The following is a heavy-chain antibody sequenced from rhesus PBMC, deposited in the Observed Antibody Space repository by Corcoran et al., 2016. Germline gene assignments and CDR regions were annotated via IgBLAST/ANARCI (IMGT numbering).Heavy chain of an antibody. CDR3: AIDFSWNYGGARDAFDF. Sequence: EVQLVESGGGLVQPGGSLRLSCAASGFTFSSYAMQWVHQAPGKGLGWVSAICPGGHTNYADAVKGKFPISKDNAKNSLYLQMNSLRAEDTAVYYCAIDFSWNYGGARDAFDFWGQGLRVTVSS. J-gene: IGHJ3*01. CDR1: GFTFSSYA. D-gene: IGHD1-1*01. CDR2: ICPGGHT. V-gene: IGHV3-72*01.